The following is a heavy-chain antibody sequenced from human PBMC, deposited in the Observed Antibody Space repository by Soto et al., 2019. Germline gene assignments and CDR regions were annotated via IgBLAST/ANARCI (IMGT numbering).Heavy chain of an antibody. CDR2: IYHSGST. D-gene: IGHD6-19*01. J-gene: IGHJ4*02. V-gene: IGHV4-30-2*01. Sequence: QLHLQESGSGLVKPSQTLSLTCAVSGGSISSGGYSWSWIRQPPGKGLNYIGYIYHSGSTYYNPSLKSRVTISVDRSKNQFSLKLSSVTAADTAVYYCARFRSGWGIAYWGQGTLVTVSS. CDR1: GGSISSGGYS. CDR3: ARFRSGWGIAY.